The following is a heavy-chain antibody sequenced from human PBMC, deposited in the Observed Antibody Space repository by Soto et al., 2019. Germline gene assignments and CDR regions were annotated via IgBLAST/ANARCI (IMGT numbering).Heavy chain of an antibody. CDR3: ARDYYGPGSPRSPFFY. J-gene: IGHJ4*02. Sequence: PSATLSLSGAVEGVSCSGYDWRWIGQPPGKGLEWIGEINHIGSTNYNPSLKSRVTMTTDTSTSTAYMELRSLRSDDTAVYYCARDYYGPGSPRSPFFYWGQGTLVTVSS. V-gene: IGHV4-34*10. CDR2: INHIGST. CDR1: GVSCSGYD. D-gene: IGHD3-10*01.